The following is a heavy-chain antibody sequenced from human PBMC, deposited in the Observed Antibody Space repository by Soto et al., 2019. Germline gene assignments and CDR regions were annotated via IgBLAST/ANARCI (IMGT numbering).Heavy chain of an antibody. CDR3: ARDGGFWSGYYTNYYYYGMDV. CDR2: IYSGGST. V-gene: IGHV3-53*01. CDR1: GFTVSSNY. J-gene: IGHJ6*02. Sequence: GGSLRLSCVASGFTVSSNYMSWVRQAPGKGLEWVSVIYSGGSTYYADSVKGRFTISRDNSKNTLYLQMNSLRAEDTAVYYCARDGGFWSGYYTNYYYYGMDVWGQGTTVTVSS. D-gene: IGHD3-3*01.